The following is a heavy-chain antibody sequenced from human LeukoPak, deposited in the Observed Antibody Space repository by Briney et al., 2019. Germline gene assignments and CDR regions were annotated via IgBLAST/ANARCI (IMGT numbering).Heavy chain of an antibody. J-gene: IGHJ4*02. D-gene: IGHD5-18*01. Sequence: SETLSLTCAVYGGSFSGYYWSWIRQPPGKGLEWIGEISHSGSTNYNPSLKSRVTISVDTSKNQFSLKLSSVTAADTAVYYCARVGVRRMVTAPFDYWGQGTLVTVSS. CDR1: GGSFSGYY. V-gene: IGHV4-34*01. CDR3: ARVGVRRMVTAPFDY. CDR2: ISHSGST.